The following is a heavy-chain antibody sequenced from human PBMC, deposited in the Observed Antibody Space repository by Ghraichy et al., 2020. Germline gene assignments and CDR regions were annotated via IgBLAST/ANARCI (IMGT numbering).Heavy chain of an antibody. Sequence: GGSLRLSCAASGFTFSSYSMNWVRQAPGKGLEWVSSISSSSSYIYYADSVKGRFTISRDNAKNSLYLQMNSLRAEDTAVYYCARDVLMIVVVPPRYFDLWGRGTLVTVSS. CDR3: ARDVLMIVVVPPRYFDL. CDR2: ISSSSSYI. CDR1: GFTFSSYS. D-gene: IGHD3-22*01. J-gene: IGHJ2*01. V-gene: IGHV3-21*01.